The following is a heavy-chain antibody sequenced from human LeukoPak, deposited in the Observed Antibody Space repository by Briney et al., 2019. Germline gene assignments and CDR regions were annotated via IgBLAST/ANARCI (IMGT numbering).Heavy chain of an antibody. CDR1: GFTFSSYA. Sequence: GGSLRLSCEASGFTFSSYAMSWVRQAPGKGLAWVSVISSSADSTYYADSVKGRFTISRDNSKNTLYLQMNNLRAEDTAVYYCAKPLEKYTYGGNFDYWGQGILVSVSS. V-gene: IGHV3-23*01. D-gene: IGHD4-23*01. CDR3: AKPLEKYTYGGNFDY. CDR2: ISSSADST. J-gene: IGHJ4*02.